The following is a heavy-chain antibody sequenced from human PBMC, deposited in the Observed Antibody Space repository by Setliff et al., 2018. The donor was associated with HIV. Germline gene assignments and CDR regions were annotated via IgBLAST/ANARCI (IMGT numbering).Heavy chain of an antibody. V-gene: IGHV4-39*07. J-gene: IGHJ5*02. CDR2: IYHTANT. CDR1: GGSINSTSYY. Sequence: SETLSLTCTVSGGSINSTSYYWGWIRQPPGNGLEWIGSIYHTANTYYIPSLKSRATISIDTSKNQLSLKLRSVTAADTAVYYCARIGSGWSVGWFDPWGQGTLVTVSS. D-gene: IGHD6-13*01. CDR3: ARIGSGWSVGWFDP.